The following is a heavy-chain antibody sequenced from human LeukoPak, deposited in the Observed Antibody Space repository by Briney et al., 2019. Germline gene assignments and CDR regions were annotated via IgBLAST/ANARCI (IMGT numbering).Heavy chain of an antibody. J-gene: IGHJ4*02. V-gene: IGHV3-15*01. CDR1: GFTFSDTR. D-gene: IGHD6-6*01. CDR3: TTWSSQFDY. Sequence: GGSLRLSCAASGFTFSDTRMTWVRRAPGKGLECVGFIQSKTDGGTTDSATPVKGRFTVSRDDSKNTLYLQMNSLKTEDTAVYYCTTWSSQFDYWGQGTLVTVSS. CDR2: IQSKTDGGTT.